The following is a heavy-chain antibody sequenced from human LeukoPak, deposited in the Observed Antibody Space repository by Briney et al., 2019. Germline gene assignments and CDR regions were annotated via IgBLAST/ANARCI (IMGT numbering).Heavy chain of an antibody. D-gene: IGHD6-13*01. CDR2: ISGSSGLT. J-gene: IGHJ3*02. CDR1: GFTFSSYA. V-gene: IGHV3-23*01. CDR3: ARVIAAAAFDI. Sequence: PGGSLRLSCAAPGFTFSSYAMSWVRQAPGRGLEWVSAISGSSGLTYYADSVKGRFTISRDNSKNTLFLQMNSLRAEDTAVYYCARVIAAAAFDIWGQGTMVTVSS.